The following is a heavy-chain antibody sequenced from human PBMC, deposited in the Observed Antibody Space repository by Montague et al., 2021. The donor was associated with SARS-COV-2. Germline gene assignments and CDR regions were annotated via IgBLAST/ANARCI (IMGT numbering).Heavy chain of an antibody. Sequence: SLRLSCAASGFTFSSYSMNWVRQAPGKGLEWVSYISSSSSTIYYADSVKGRFTISSDNAKNSLYLQMNSLRAEDTAVYYCARNGISGIVATIISYYYYYGMDVWGQGTTVTVSS. CDR2: ISSSSSTI. CDR3: ARNGISGIVATIISYYYYYGMDV. CDR1: GFTFSSYS. D-gene: IGHD5-12*01. V-gene: IGHV3-48*04. J-gene: IGHJ6*02.